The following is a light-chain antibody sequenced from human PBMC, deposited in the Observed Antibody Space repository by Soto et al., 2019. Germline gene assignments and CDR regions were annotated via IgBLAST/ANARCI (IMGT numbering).Light chain of an antibody. CDR2: GAS. CDR1: QSVSTRY. V-gene: IGKV3-20*01. J-gene: IGKJ2*01. Sequence: ESMLTQSPVTLSLSPGERATLSCRASQSVSTRYLAWYQQKPGQAPRLLIYGASIRATGIPERFSGSGSGTDFTLTISRLEPEDFAVYYCHQFGSSPPAFTFGQGTKLEI. CDR3: HQFGSSPPAFT.